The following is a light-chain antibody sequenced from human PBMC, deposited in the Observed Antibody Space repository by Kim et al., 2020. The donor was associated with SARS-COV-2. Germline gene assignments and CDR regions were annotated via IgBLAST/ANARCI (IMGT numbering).Light chain of an antibody. Sequence: DIQMTQSPSTLSASVGDRVAITCRSSQSISSWLAWYQQKPGKAPYLLIYTASSLEGGVPSRFSGSGSGTEFTLTISSLQPDYFATYYCQQYNGPFGQGTRVDIK. J-gene: IGKJ1*01. CDR3: QQYNGP. CDR2: TAS. V-gene: IGKV1-5*03. CDR1: QSISSW.